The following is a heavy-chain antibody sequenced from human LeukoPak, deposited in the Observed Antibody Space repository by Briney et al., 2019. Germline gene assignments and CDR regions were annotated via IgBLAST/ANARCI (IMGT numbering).Heavy chain of an antibody. D-gene: IGHD2-21*02. V-gene: IGHV3-21*01. CDR3: ARDREYCGGDCYRRQDL. Sequence: GGPLRLSCAASVFTFSNYNMNRVRQVPGKGLEWVSSFSDRGDDIYYADSVRGRFTISRDNAKNSLDLHMDSLRAEDTAVYYCARDREYCGGDCYRRQDLWGQGTLVTVSS. CDR1: VFTFSNYN. CDR2: FSDRGDDI. J-gene: IGHJ5*02.